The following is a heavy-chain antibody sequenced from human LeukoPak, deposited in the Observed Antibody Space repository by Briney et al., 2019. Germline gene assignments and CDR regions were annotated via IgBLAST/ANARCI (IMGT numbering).Heavy chain of an antibody. V-gene: IGHV4-31*03. J-gene: IGHJ4*02. CDR3: ARLYYYGSGSHLDY. Sequence: SETLSLTCTVSGGSISSGGYYWSWIRQHPGKGLEWIGYIYYSGSTYYNPSLKSRVTISVDTSKNQFSLKLSSVTAADTAVYYCARLYYYGSGSHLDYWGQGTLVTVSS. D-gene: IGHD3-10*01. CDR2: IYYSGST. CDR1: GGSISSGGYY.